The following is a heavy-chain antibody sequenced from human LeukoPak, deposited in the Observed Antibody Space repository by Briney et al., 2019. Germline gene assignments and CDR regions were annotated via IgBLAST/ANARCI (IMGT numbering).Heavy chain of an antibody. Sequence: VASVKVSCKASGGTFSSYAISWVRQAPGQGLEWMGGIIPIFGTANYAQKFQGRVTITADESTSTAYMELSSLRSEDTAVYYCASPVGYCSSTSCYRGYYYYYGMDVWGQGTTVTVSS. CDR3: ASPVGYCSSTSCYRGYYYYYGMDV. V-gene: IGHV1-69*13. J-gene: IGHJ6*02. CDR1: GGTFSSYA. D-gene: IGHD2-2*02. CDR2: IIPIFGTA.